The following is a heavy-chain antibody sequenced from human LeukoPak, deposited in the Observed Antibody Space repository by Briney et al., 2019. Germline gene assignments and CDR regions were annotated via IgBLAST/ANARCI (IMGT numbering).Heavy chain of an antibody. CDR2: ISGRSDNT. CDR3: AKWGDYDVLTGYYVSDF. V-gene: IGHV3-23*01. CDR1: GLIFSNHA. D-gene: IGHD3-9*01. J-gene: IGHJ4*02. Sequence: GASLRLSCAASGLIFSNHAMYWVRQAPGKGLEWVSAISGRSDNTYYADSVKGRFTLSRDSSKNTLYLQMNSLRDDDTAVYYCAKWGDYDVLTGYYVSDFWGQGTLVTVSS.